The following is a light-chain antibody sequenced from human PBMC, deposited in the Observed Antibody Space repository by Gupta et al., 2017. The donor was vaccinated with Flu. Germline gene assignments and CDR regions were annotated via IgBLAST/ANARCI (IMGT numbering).Light chain of an antibody. V-gene: IGKV3-11*01. J-gene: IGKJ5*01. Sequence: PSTLSVSAGERATITCRASQSVSNWLARYQPKPGQAPKLLIYDASNWATGIPARFSGSGSGTDFTLTISSLEPEDFAVYYWQQRSNWPPTFGQGTRLEVK. CDR1: QSVSNW. CDR2: DAS. CDR3: QQRSNWPPT.